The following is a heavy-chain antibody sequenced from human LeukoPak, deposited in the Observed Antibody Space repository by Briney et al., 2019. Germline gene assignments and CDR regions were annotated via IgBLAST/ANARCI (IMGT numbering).Heavy chain of an antibody. J-gene: IGHJ6*03. CDR2: IYYSGST. V-gene: IGHV4-59*01. Sequence: SETLSLTCTASGGSISSYYWSWIRQPPGKGLEWIGYIYYSGSTNYNPSLKSRVTISVDTSKNQFSLKLSSVTAADTAVYYCARGLRWLKFDYYYYMDVWGKGTTVTVSS. CDR3: ARGLRWLKFDYYYYMDV. CDR1: GGSISSYY. D-gene: IGHD5-12*01.